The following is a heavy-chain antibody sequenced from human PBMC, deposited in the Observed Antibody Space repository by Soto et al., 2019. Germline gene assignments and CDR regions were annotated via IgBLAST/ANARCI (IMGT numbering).Heavy chain of an antibody. CDR3: ARGTGAASENTIEY. V-gene: IGHV1-46*01. J-gene: IGHJ4*02. Sequence: APVKVSCKASGYPLTSYYMHWVRQAPGHGLEWMGMINPSDGRTNYAQKFQGRVTMTRDTSTSTVYMEVSSLTSEDTAVYYCARGTGAASENTIEYWGQGTLVTVSS. CDR1: GYPLTSYY. CDR2: INPSDGRT. D-gene: IGHD1-1*01.